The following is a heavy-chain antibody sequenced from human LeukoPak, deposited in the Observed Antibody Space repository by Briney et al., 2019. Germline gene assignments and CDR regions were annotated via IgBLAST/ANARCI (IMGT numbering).Heavy chain of an antibody. CDR2: IIPILGIA. J-gene: IGHJ4*02. CDR1: GGTFSSYA. V-gene: IGHV1-69*04. CDR3: ARVSTDTYYYDSPYFDY. D-gene: IGHD3-22*01. Sequence: GASVKVSCKASGGTFSSYAISWVRQAPGQGLEWMGRIIPILGIANYAQKFQGRVTITADKSTSTAYMELSSLRSEDTAVYYCARVSTDTYYYDSPYFDYWGQGTPVTVSS.